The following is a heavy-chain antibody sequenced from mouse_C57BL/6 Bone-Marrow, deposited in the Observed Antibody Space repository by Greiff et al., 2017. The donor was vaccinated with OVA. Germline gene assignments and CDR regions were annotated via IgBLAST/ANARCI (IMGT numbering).Heavy chain of an antibody. D-gene: IGHD3-1*01. Sequence: EVKLVESGGGLVKPGGSLKLSCAASGFTFSDYGMHWVRQAPEKGLEWVAYISSGSSPIYYADPVKGRFTISRDNAKNTLFRQMTSLRSEYTAMYYCARGTRTWLAYWGQGTLVTVSA. V-gene: IGHV5-17*01. CDR2: ISSGSSPI. J-gene: IGHJ3*01. CDR3: ARGTRTWLAY. CDR1: GFTFSDYG.